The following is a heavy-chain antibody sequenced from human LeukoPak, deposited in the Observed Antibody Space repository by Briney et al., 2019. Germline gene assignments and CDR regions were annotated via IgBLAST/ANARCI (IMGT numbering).Heavy chain of an antibody. CDR3: ARYSSGRTYGMDV. V-gene: IGHV1-2*06. J-gene: IGHJ6*02. Sequence: GASVKVSCKASGYTFTGYYMHWVRQAPGQGLEWMGRINPNSGGTNYAQKFQGRVTMTGDTSISTAYMELSRLRSDDTAVYYCARYSSGRTYGMDVWGQGTTVTVSS. CDR2: INPNSGGT. D-gene: IGHD6-25*01. CDR1: GYTFTGYY.